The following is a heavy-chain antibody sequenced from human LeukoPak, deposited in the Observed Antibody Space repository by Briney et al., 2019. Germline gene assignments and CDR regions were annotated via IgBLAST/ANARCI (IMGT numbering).Heavy chain of an antibody. D-gene: IGHD6-19*01. J-gene: IGHJ5*02. Sequence: GGSLRLSCAASGFTFSDYYMSWIRQAPGKGLEWVAMISYDGNSKQYADLVKGRFTISRDNSKNTLYLQMNSLRTEDTAVYHCAKDLYGSGWYNYFDPWGQGALVTVSS. V-gene: IGHV3-30*18. CDR2: ISYDGNSK. CDR1: GFTFSDYY. CDR3: AKDLYGSGWYNYFDP.